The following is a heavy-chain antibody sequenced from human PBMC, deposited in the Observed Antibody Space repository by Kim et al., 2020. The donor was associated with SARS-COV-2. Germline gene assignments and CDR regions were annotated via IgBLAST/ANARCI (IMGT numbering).Heavy chain of an antibody. Sequence: GRSLRLSCAASGFTFSSYGMHWVRQAPGKGLEWVAVISYDGSNKYYADSVKGRFTISRDNSKNTLYLQMNSLRAEDTAVYYCARDPGYCSGGSCNPVGYWGQGTLVTVSS. V-gene: IGHV3-33*05. J-gene: IGHJ4*02. CDR3: ARDPGYCSGGSCNPVGY. CDR1: GFTFSSYG. D-gene: IGHD2-15*01. CDR2: ISYDGSNK.